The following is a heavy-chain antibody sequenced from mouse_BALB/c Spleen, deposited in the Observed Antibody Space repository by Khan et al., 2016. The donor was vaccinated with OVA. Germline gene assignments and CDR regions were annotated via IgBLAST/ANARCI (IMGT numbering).Heavy chain of an antibody. CDR2: IYPGDGST. J-gene: IGHJ4*01. D-gene: IGHD2-4*01. CDR3: VREGLRGVAMDY. V-gene: IGHV1S56*01. Sequence: QVQLQQSGPEVVKPGTLVKISCKASGYTFISYDINWVKQRPGQGLEWIGWIYPGDGSTKYNEKVKGKATLTADESSSTAYMQLSSLTSENSAVYFCVREGLRGVAMDYWGQGTSVTVSS. CDR1: GYTFISYD.